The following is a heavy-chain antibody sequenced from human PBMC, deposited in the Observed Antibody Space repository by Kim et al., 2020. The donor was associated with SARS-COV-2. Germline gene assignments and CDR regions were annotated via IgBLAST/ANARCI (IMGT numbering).Heavy chain of an antibody. CDR2: ISSSGSTI. CDR1: GFTFSSYE. J-gene: IGHJ4*02. D-gene: IGHD2-2*01. V-gene: IGHV3-48*03. CDR3: ARSVVVPAVYYFDY. Sequence: LSLTCAASGFTFSSYEMNWVRQAPGKGLEWVSYISSSGSTIYYADSVKGRFTISRDNAKNSLYLQMNSLRAEDTAVYYCARSVVVPAVYYFDYWGQGTLVTVSS.